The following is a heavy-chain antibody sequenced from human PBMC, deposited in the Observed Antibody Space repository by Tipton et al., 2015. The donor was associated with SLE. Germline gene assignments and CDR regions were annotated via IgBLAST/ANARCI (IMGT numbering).Heavy chain of an antibody. CDR1: GYIFTNYW. D-gene: IGHD5-12*01. CDR2: MLPGSSHS. Sequence: QLVQSGVEGKKPGESLRISCEASGYIFTNYWIAWVRQLSGKGLEWMGVMLPGSSHSTYSPSFQGQVTMSADKSTNTACLQWNILKAPDTATYYCARHGRGEYSGYGAELDIWGQGTRVTVSS. V-gene: IGHV5-51*01. J-gene: IGHJ3*02. CDR3: ARHGRGEYSGYGAELDI.